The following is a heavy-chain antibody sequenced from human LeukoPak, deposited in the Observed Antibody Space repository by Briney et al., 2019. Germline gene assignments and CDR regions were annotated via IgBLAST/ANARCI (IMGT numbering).Heavy chain of an antibody. CDR1: GFTFSNFL. CDR3: ARVGWSRMYYYYGMDV. D-gene: IGHD2-15*01. CDR2: IYSSGTT. Sequence: GSLRLSCAASGFTFSNFLMTWIRQPPGKGLQWIASIYSSGTTYYNPSLKSRVTISVDTSKNQFSLKLSSVTAADTAVYYCARVGWSRMYYYYGMDVWGQGTTVTVSS. V-gene: IGHV4-59*01. J-gene: IGHJ6*02.